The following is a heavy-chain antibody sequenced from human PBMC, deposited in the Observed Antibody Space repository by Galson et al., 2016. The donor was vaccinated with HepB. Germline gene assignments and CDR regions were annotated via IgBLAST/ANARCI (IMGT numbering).Heavy chain of an antibody. CDR1: GGSISRSRYF. V-gene: IGHV4-39*01. Sequence: SETLSLTCTVSGGSISRSRYFWGWIRQPPGRGLEWIGNIYYNETTYYNPSLRSRVSISVDTSKSRLSLKLNSVTAADTAVYYCARLGYSAYVLDSWGQGTRVSVSS. D-gene: IGHD5-12*01. CDR3: ARLGYSAYVLDS. CDR2: IYYNETT. J-gene: IGHJ4*02.